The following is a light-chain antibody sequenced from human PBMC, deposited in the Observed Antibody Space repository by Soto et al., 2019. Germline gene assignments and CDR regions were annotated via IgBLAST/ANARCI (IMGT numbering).Light chain of an antibody. Sequence: EIVITQSPATLSVSPGERVTLSCRASQNVNTKLAWYQQDPGQAPRLLIYGASTRATGIPARFSGSGSGTEFTLTISSLQSEDFAVYYCQQYDTWPPVTFGGGTKVEI. CDR1: QNVNTK. V-gene: IGKV3-15*01. CDR2: GAS. CDR3: QQYDTWPPVT. J-gene: IGKJ4*01.